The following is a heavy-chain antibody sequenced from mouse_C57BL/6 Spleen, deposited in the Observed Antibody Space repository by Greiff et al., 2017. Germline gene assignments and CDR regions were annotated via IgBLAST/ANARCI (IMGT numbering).Heavy chain of an antibody. D-gene: IGHD2-5*01. CDR1: GYTFTSYW. CDR3: ARPYSNYGKVVDY. J-gene: IGHJ2*01. CDR2: INPSSGYT. V-gene: IGHV1-7*01. Sequence: QVQLQQSGAELAKPGASVKLSCKASGYTFTSYWMHWVKQRPGQGLEWIGYINPSSGYTKYNQKFKDKATLTADKSSSTAYMQLSSLTYEDSAVYYCARPYSNYGKVVDYWGQGTTLTVSS.